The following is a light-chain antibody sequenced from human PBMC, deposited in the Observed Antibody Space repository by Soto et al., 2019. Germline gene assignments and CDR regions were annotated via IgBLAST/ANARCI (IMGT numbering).Light chain of an antibody. V-gene: IGKV3-15*01. Sequence: EIIGAQSPATRSVSPEERATLSCRASQSVSSNLAWYQQKPGQAPRLLIYGASTRATGIPARFSGSGSGTEFTLTISSLQSEDFAVYYCQQYNNWPPITFGQGTRLEI. J-gene: IGKJ5*01. CDR2: GAS. CDR1: QSVSSN. CDR3: QQYNNWPPIT.